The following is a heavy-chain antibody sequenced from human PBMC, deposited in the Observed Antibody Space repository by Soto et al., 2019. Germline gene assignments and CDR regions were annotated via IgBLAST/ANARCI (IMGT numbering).Heavy chain of an antibody. J-gene: IGHJ5*02. V-gene: IGHV4-59*01. CDR3: ARVTNWFDP. Sequence: PSETLSLTCTVSGGSISSYYWSWIRLPPGKGLEWIGYIYYSGSTNYNPSLKSRVTISVDTSKNQFSLKLSSVTAADTAVYYCARVTNWFDPWGQGTLVTVSS. CDR2: IYYSGST. CDR1: GGSISSYY.